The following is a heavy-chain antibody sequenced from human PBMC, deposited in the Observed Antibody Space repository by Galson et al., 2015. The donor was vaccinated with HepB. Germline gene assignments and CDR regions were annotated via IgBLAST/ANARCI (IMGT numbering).Heavy chain of an antibody. CDR2: ISANSGNT. Sequence: SVKVSCKASGYTFTTNGISWVRQAPGQGLEWMGWISANSGNTKYAQNLQGRVTLTRDTSTSTAYLELRSLRSEDTAVYLCARDGVAPYCSGTSCYGGGYDYWGQGTLITVSS. D-gene: IGHD2-2*01. J-gene: IGHJ4*02. V-gene: IGHV1-18*04. CDR3: ARDGVAPYCSGTSCYGGGYDY. CDR1: GYTFTTNG.